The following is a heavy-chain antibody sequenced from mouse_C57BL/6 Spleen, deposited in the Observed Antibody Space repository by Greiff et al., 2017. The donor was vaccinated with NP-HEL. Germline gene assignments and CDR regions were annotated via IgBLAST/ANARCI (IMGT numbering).Heavy chain of an antibody. CDR1: GYSFTGYF. Sequence: EVQLQQSGPELVKPGDSVKISCKASGYSFTGYFMNWVMQSPGKSLEWIGRINPYNGDTFYNQKFKGKATLTVDKSSSTAHMELRSLTSEDSAVYYCARGDYYGSSSYYAMDYWGQGTSVTVSS. V-gene: IGHV1-20*01. CDR2: INPYNGDT. D-gene: IGHD1-1*01. CDR3: ARGDYYGSSSYYAMDY. J-gene: IGHJ4*01.